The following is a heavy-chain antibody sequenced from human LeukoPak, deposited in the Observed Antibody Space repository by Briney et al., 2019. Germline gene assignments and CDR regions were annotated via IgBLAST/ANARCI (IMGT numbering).Heavy chain of an antibody. D-gene: IGHD3-22*01. CDR1: GFTFSSYG. CDR2: IRYDGSNK. V-gene: IGHV3-30*02. Sequence: GGSLRLSCAAPGFTFSSYGMHWVRQAPGKGLESVAFIRYDGSNKYYADSVKGRFTISRDNSKNTLYLQMNSLRAEDTAVYYCAKIDSNDDTYYYDSSGYYPDYWGQGTLVTVSS. J-gene: IGHJ4*02. CDR3: AKIDSNDDTYYYDSSGYYPDY.